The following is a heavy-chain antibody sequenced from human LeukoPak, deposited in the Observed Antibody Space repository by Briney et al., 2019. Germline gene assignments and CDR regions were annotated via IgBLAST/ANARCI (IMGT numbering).Heavy chain of an antibody. Sequence: PGGSLRLSCVASGFTVSSYYVSWVRQAPGKGLEWVSVIYSGGSTYYADSVEGRFTVSRDNSKNTLYLEMRSLRAEDTAVYYCARDLHPRLTGYFDYWGQGTLVTASS. CDR1: GFTVSSYY. J-gene: IGHJ4*02. V-gene: IGHV3-53*01. D-gene: IGHD3-16*01. CDR2: IYSGGST. CDR3: ARDLHPRLTGYFDY.